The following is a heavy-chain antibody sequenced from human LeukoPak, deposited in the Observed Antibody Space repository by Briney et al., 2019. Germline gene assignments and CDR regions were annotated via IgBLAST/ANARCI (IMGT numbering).Heavy chain of an antibody. J-gene: IGHJ1*01. CDR1: GGTLSSYA. D-gene: IGHD2-15*01. Sequence: PSVKVSCKASGGTLSSYASTWVRQAPGQGLEWMGGIIPIFGTANYAQKFQGRVTITADESTSTAYMELSSLRSEDTAVYYCARDRALCSGGSCYPEYFQHWGQGTLVTVSS. CDR3: ARDRALCSGGSCYPEYFQH. CDR2: IIPIFGTA. V-gene: IGHV1-69*01.